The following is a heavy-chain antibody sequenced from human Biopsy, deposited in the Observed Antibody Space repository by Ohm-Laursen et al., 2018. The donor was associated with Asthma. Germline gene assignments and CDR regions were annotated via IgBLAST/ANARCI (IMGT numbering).Heavy chain of an antibody. CDR1: GFTFSSYA. J-gene: IGHJ4*02. Sequence: SLRLSCAASGFTFSSYAMSWVRQAPGKGLEWVSYIRSSSSTIYYADSVKGRFTISRDNAKNSLYLQMNSLRDEDTAVYYCARFKRGYSYGYAGVFDYWGQGTMVIVSS. CDR3: ARFKRGYSYGYAGVFDY. V-gene: IGHV3-48*02. D-gene: IGHD5-18*01. CDR2: IRSSSSTI.